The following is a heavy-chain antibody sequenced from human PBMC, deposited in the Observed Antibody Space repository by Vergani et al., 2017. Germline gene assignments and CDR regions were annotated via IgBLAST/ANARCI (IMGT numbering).Heavy chain of an antibody. V-gene: IGHV3-30*03. CDR3: ALGRGTEPLGYCSGGSCYGSY. J-gene: IGHJ4*02. CDR2: ISYDGSNK. D-gene: IGHD2-15*01. CDR1: GFTFSSYG. Sequence: QVQLVESGGGVVQPGRSLRLSCAASGFTFSSYGMHWVSQAPGKGLEWVAVISYDGSNKYYADSVKGRFTISRDNSKNTLYLQMNSLRAEDTAVYYCALGRGTEPLGYCSGGSCYGSYWGQGTLVTVSS.